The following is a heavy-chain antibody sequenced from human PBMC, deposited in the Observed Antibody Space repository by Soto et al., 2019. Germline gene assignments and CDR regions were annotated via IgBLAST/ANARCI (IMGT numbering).Heavy chain of an antibody. CDR3: AGIAAAGSPYYYMDV. Sequence: ASVKVSCKASGYTFTSYYINCVRHATGQGLEWMGWMNPNSGNTGYAQKFQGRVTMTRNTSISTAYMELSSLRSEDTAVYYCAGIAAAGSPYYYMDVWGKGTTVTVSS. J-gene: IGHJ6*03. D-gene: IGHD6-13*01. V-gene: IGHV1-8*01. CDR1: GYTFTSYY. CDR2: MNPNSGNT.